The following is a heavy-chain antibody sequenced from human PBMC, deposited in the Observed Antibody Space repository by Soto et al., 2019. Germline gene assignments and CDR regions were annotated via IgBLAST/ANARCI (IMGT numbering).Heavy chain of an antibody. V-gene: IGHV3-23*01. CDR3: AKGGEGYCSGTSCLYHMDA. J-gene: IGHJ6*03. CDR2: ISDSGST. D-gene: IGHD2-15*01. Sequence: GGSLRLSCAASGFTFSSYAMSWVRQAPGKGLEWVSTISDSGSTYYTDSVKGRFTISRDISKNTLYVQMSSLRAEDTAVYYCAKGGEGYCSGTSCLYHMDAWGKGTTVTVSS. CDR1: GFTFSSYA.